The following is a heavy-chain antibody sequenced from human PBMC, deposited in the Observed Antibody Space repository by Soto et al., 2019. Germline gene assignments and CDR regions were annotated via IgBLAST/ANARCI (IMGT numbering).Heavy chain of an antibody. CDR3: GRDPGYSHGYN. CDR2: INAGNGNT. D-gene: IGHD5-18*01. CDR1: GYTFTSYA. V-gene: IGHV1-3*01. Sequence: QVQLVQSGAEVKKPGASVKVSCKASGYTFTSYAMHWVRQAPGQRLEWMGWINAGNGNTKYSQKFQGRVTITRDTSASTAYMELSSLRSEDTAVYYCGRDPGYSHGYNWGQGTLVTVSS. J-gene: IGHJ4*02.